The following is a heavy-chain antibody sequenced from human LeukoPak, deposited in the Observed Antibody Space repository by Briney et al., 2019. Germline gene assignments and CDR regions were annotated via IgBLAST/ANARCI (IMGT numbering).Heavy chain of an antibody. Sequence: PSETLSLTCTVSGGSISSYYWSWIRQPAGKGLEWIGRIYTSGSTDYNPSLKSRVTMSVDTSKNQFSLKLSSVTAADTAVYYCARGYDFWSGYYRVDPWGQGTLVTVSS. CDR3: ARGYDFWSGYYRVDP. CDR2: IYTSGST. D-gene: IGHD3-3*01. J-gene: IGHJ5*02. CDR1: GGSISSYY. V-gene: IGHV4-4*07.